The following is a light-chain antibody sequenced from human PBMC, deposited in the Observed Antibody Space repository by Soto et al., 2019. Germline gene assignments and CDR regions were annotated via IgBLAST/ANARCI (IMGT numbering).Light chain of an antibody. CDR3: QQYNSYSGT. V-gene: IGKV1-17*01. J-gene: IGKJ1*01. Sequence: IQMTQSRSSLSASVGDIVTITCPASQGIRNDLGWYQQKPGKAPKLLIYDASSLESGGPSRFSGSGSGTEFTLTISSLQPDDFATYYCQQYNSYSGTFGQGTKVDI. CDR2: DAS. CDR1: QGIRND.